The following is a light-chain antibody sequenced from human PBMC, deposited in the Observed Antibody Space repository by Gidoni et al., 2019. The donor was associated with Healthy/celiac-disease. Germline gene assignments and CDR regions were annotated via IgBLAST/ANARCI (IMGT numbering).Light chain of an antibody. CDR1: SSNIGNNY. V-gene: IGLV1-51*01. Sequence: QSVLTQPPSVSAAPGHKVTISCSGSSSNIGNNYVSWYQQLPGTAPKLLIYDNNKRPSGIPDRFSGSKSGTSATLGITGLQTGDEADYYCGTWDSSLSAGEVVFGGGTKLTVL. CDR2: DNN. CDR3: GTWDSSLSAGEVV. J-gene: IGLJ2*01.